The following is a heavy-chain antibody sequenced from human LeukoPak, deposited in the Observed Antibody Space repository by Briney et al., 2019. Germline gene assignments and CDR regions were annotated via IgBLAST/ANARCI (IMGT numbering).Heavy chain of an antibody. V-gene: IGHV4-38-2*02. CDR2: IYPTGST. CDR3: ARETATAVAGKKIDY. D-gene: IGHD6-19*01. Sequence: SETLSLTCTVSGYSIISGYYWGWIRQPPGKGLEWIGSIYPTGSTNYNPSLKSRVTISVDTSKNQFSLNLSSMTAADTAVYFCARETATAVAGKKIDYWGQGTLVTVSS. J-gene: IGHJ4*02. CDR1: GYSIISGYY.